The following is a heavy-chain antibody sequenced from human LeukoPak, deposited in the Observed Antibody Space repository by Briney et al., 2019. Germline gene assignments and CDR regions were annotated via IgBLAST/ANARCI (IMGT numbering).Heavy chain of an antibody. V-gene: IGHV5-51*01. CDR3: ARLSCGSGCYCHL. CDR1: GYTFTSYW. D-gene: IGHD2-21*01. J-gene: IGHJ4*02. CDR2: IYPDDSDT. Sequence: GESLKISCKASGYTFTSYWIGWVRQMPGKGLEWMGIIYPDDSDTTYSPSFQGRVTISVDKSISTAYLQWSSLKASDTAMYYCARLSCGSGCYCHLWGQGTLVTVSS.